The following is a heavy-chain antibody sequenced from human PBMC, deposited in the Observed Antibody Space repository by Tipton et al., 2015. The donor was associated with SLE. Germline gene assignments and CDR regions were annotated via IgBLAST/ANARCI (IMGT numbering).Heavy chain of an antibody. J-gene: IGHJ6*02. CDR3: ARQRLRLLSPLDA. Sequence: TLSLTCAVSGGSIRSSNWWSWVRQPPGKGLEWIGEIHHSVSTNYDPSLKSRGTIPVDTSKNHFSLELTSVTAADTAVYYCARQRLRLLSPLDAWGQGTTVTVS. D-gene: IGHD3-10*01. CDR1: GGSIRSSNW. CDR2: IHHSVST. V-gene: IGHV4-4*02.